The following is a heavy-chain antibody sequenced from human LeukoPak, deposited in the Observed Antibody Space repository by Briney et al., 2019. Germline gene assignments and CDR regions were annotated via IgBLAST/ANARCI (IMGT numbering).Heavy chain of an antibody. CDR2: INHSGST. CDR3: ARDGRFLEWLSPYYYYYGMDV. J-gene: IGHJ6*02. D-gene: IGHD3-3*01. Sequence: SETLSLTCAVYGGSFSGYYWSWIRQPPGKWLEWIGEINHSGSTNYNPSLKSRVTISVDTSKNQFSLKLNSVTAADTAVYYCARDGRFLEWLSPYYYYYGMDVWGQGTTVTVSS. CDR1: GGSFSGYY. V-gene: IGHV4-34*01.